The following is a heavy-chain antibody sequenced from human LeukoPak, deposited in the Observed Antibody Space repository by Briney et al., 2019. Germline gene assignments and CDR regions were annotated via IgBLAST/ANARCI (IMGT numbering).Heavy chain of an antibody. V-gene: IGHV3-23*01. CDR1: GFTFSIYA. Sequence: PGGSLRLSCAASGFTFSIYAMSWVRQAPGKGLEWVSGISGSGGSTYYADSVKGRFTISRDNSKNTLSLQMNSLRAEDTAIFYCATNYYGSGSPADAFDIWGQGTVVTVSS. J-gene: IGHJ3*02. D-gene: IGHD3-10*01. CDR2: ISGSGGST. CDR3: ATNYYGSGSPADAFDI.